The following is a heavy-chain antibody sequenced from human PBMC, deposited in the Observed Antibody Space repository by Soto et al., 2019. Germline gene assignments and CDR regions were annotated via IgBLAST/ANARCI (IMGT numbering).Heavy chain of an antibody. D-gene: IGHD3-3*01. Sequence: GGSLRLSCAASGFTFSDYYMSWIRQAPGKGLEWVSYISSSGSTIYYADSVKGRFTISRDNAKNSLYLQMNSLRAEDTAVYYCARDTYDFWSGYYPNFFDYWGQGTLVTVSS. CDR3: ARDTYDFWSGYYPNFFDY. V-gene: IGHV3-11*01. CDR2: ISSSGSTI. J-gene: IGHJ4*02. CDR1: GFTFSDYY.